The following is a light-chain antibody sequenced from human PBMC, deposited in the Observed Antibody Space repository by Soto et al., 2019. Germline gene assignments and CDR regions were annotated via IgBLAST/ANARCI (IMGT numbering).Light chain of an antibody. CDR3: QTWVTGIQV. V-gene: IGLV4-69*01. CDR2: LNSDGSH. J-gene: IGLJ2*01. Sequence: QPVLTQSPSASASLGASVKLTCTLSSGHSSYAIAWHQQRPEKGPRYLMKLNSDGSHSKGDGIPDRFSGSSSGAERYLTISSLLSEDEADYYCQTWVTGIQVFGGGTKLTVL. CDR1: SGHSSYA.